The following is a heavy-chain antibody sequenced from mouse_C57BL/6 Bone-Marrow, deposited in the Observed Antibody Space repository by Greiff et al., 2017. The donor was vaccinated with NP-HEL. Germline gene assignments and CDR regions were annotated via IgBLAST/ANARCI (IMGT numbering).Heavy chain of an antibody. V-gene: IGHV5-4*01. Sequence: EVQGVESGGGLVKPGGSLKLSCAASGFTFSSYAMSWVRQTPEKRLEWVATISDGGSYTYYPDNVKGRFTISRDNAKNNLYLQMSHLKSEDTAMYYCAREGFITTVVGYFDYWGQGTTLTVSS. CDR3: AREGFITTVVGYFDY. J-gene: IGHJ2*01. CDR2: ISDGGSYT. CDR1: GFTFSSYA. D-gene: IGHD1-1*01.